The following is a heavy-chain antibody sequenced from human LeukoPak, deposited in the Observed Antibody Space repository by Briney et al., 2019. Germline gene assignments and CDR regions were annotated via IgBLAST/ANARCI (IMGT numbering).Heavy chain of an antibody. Sequence: SVKVSCKASGGTFSSYAISWVRQAPGQGLEWMGRIIPILGIANYAQKFQGRVTITADKSTSTAYMELSSLRSEDTAVYYCARDKGRGIYYDSSGFDGFFDYWGQGTLVTVSS. D-gene: IGHD3-22*01. CDR1: GGTFSSYA. CDR2: IIPILGIA. V-gene: IGHV1-69*04. CDR3: ARDKGRGIYYDSSGFDGFFDY. J-gene: IGHJ4*02.